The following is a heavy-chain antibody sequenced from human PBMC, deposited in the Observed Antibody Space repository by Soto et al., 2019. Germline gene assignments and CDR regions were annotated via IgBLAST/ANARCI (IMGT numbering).Heavy chain of an antibody. D-gene: IGHD6-13*01. Sequence: EVQLLDSGGDLVQPGESLRLSCVGSGITFGSRAMSWVRQAPGEGLEWVANIKQDGSEKYYVDSVKGRFTISRDNAKNSLYLQMNSLRAEDTAVYYCASSSELEVPWYFDYWGQGTLVTVSS. CDR2: IKQDGSEK. CDR3: ASSSELEVPWYFDY. J-gene: IGHJ4*02. V-gene: IGHV3-7*03. CDR1: GITFGSRA.